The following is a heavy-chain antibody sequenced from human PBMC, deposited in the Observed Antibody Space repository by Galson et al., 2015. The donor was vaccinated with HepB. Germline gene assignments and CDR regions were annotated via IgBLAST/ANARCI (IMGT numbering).Heavy chain of an antibody. V-gene: IGHV5-51*01. D-gene: IGHD1-1*01. CDR2: INPDDSDT. CDR1: GSSFSNYW. CDR3: ARHDINWYFDY. Sequence: QSGAEVKKAGESLKISCQVSGSSFSNYWIGWVRQMPGKGLEWMGVINPDDSDTRYSPSFQGQVTISADRSISTAYLQWSSLKASDTAIYYCARHDINWYFDYWGQGTLVTVSS. J-gene: IGHJ4*02.